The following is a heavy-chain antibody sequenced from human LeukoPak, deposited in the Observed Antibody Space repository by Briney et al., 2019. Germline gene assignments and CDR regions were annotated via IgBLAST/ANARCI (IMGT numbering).Heavy chain of an antibody. CDR2: ISYHEKNK. D-gene: IGHD3-22*01. CDR3: AKKVPDSSGYNSIDY. Sequence: GGSLRLSCAASGFTFSTYGTHWVRQAPGKGLEWVAVISYHEKNKYYADSVKGRFTISRDNSKDTLYLEMNSLRVEDTAVYYCAKKVPDSSGYNSIDYWGQGTLVTVSS. V-gene: IGHV3-30*18. J-gene: IGHJ4*02. CDR1: GFTFSTYG.